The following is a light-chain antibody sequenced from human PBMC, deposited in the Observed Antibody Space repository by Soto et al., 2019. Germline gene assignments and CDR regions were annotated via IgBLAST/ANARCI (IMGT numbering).Light chain of an antibody. CDR2: DAS. CDR1: QSVSSS. V-gene: IGKV3-11*01. J-gene: IGKJ5*01. Sequence: EIVMTQSPSTLSVSPGERAILSCSASQSVSSSLAWYQQKPGQAPRLLIYDASNRATGIPARFSGSGSGTDFTLTIRSLEPEDFAIYYCQQRTNWPLTTFGHGTRLEI. CDR3: QQRTNWPLTT.